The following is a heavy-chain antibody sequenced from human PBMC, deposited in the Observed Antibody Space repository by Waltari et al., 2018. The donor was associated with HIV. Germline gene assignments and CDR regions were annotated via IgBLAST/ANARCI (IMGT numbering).Heavy chain of an antibody. CDR1: GGSISSGLYY. CDR2: IFYTGRS. Sequence: QLQLQESGPGLVKPSETLSLTCTVSGGSISSGLYYWGWIRLPPGKGLEWIGSIFYTGRSYDSPSLRGRATMSVETSKNRFSLQLGSVTAADTAVYYGARQRQSRRDPFDYWGQGTLVTVSS. V-gene: IGHV4-39*01. CDR3: ARQRQSRRDPFDY. J-gene: IGHJ4*02.